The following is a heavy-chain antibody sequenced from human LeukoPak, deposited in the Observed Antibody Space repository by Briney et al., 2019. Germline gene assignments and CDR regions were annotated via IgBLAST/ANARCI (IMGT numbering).Heavy chain of an antibody. Sequence: SETLSLTCTVSSGSINSSGHYWGWVRQPPGKGLEWIGSFYYFGSTYYNPSLKSRVTISVDTSKNQFSLKLTSVTATDTAVYYCARSRRSWSTFDYWGQGTLVTVSS. V-gene: IGHV4-39*07. CDR3: ARSRRSWSTFDY. CDR2: FYYFGST. CDR1: SGSINSSGHY. J-gene: IGHJ4*02. D-gene: IGHD6-13*01.